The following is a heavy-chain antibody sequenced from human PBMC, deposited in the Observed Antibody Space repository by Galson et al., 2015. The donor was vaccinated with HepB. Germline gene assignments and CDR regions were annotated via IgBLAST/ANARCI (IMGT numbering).Heavy chain of an antibody. CDR1: GFTFNLYG. J-gene: IGHJ6*02. CDR3: AKDLGSGSSFYYHYGMDV. D-gene: IGHD6-25*01. Sequence: SLRLSCAASGFTFNLYGMSWVRQAPGKGLEWVSGIRSNGGNTFYADSVKGRFIISRDNSKNTLYLQMKSLRAEDTAVYYCAKDLGSGSSFYYHYGMDVWGQGTTVIVSS. V-gene: IGHV3-23*01. CDR2: IRSNGGNT.